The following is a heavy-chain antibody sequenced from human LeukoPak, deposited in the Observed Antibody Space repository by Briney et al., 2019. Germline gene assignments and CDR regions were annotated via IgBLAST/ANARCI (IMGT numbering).Heavy chain of an antibody. CDR3: VRDTFSPDAFDI. D-gene: IGHD3-16*01. V-gene: IGHV3-21*01. CDR2: ISTSSSYI. CDR1: GFTFSSYS. J-gene: IGHJ3*02. Sequence: GGSLRLSCAASGFTFSSYSMNWVRQAPGKGLEWVSSISTSSSYIYSADSVKGRFTISRDNAKNSLYLQMNSLRAEDTAAYYCVRDTFSPDAFDIWGQGTMVTVSS.